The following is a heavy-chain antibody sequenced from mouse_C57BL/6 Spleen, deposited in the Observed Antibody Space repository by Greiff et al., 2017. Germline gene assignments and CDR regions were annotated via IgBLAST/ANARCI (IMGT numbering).Heavy chain of an antibody. V-gene: IGHV1-54*01. CDR1: GYAFTNYL. CDR3: ARRGYLGAYAMNY. Sequence: QVQLQQSGAELVRPGTSVKVSCKASGYAFTNYLIEWVKQRPGQGLEWIGVINPGSGGTNYNEKFKGKATLTADKSSSTAYMQLSSLTSEDSAVSFGARRGYLGAYAMNYWGQGTSDTVSS. J-gene: IGHJ4*01. D-gene: IGHD4-1*01. CDR2: INPGSGGT.